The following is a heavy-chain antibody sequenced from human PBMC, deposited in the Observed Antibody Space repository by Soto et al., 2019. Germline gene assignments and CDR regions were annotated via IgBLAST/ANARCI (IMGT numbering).Heavy chain of an antibody. J-gene: IGHJ6*02. CDR2: INPKSGGT. CDR1: GYSFTDYH. D-gene: IGHD2-8*01. Sequence: AAVKVSCKASGYSFTDYHIHWVRQAPGQGLEWLGRINPKSGGTSTAQKFQGWVTMTRDRSISTVYMELTRLRSDDTAVYFCARGHSTDCSNGVCSFFYNHEMDVWGQGTTVTVSS. CDR3: ARGHSTDCSNGVCSFFYNHEMDV. V-gene: IGHV1-2*04.